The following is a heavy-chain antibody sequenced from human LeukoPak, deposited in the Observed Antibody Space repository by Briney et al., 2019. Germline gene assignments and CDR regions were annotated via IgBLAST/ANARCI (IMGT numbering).Heavy chain of an antibody. Sequence: PGGTLRLSCAASGLTFNIYGMSWAREAPGRGREWVALVGGGDDIHYADSVKGRFSVSRDDATDTVYLQMNSLRAEDTAIYFCAKDATPRNSVWDDFYCWGQGTLVTVAS. CDR2: VGGGDDI. V-gene: IGHV3-23*01. CDR3: AKDATPRNSVWDDFYC. D-gene: IGHD1-7*01. CDR1: GLTFNIYG. J-gene: IGHJ4*02.